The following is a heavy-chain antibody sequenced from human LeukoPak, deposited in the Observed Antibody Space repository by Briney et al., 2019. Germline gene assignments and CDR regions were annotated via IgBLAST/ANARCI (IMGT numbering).Heavy chain of an antibody. J-gene: IGHJ6*03. CDR1: GGSLSSVSYY. Sequence: SESLSLTCTVSGGSLSSVSYYWSWILHPAVKGREGFGRIYTSGTTNYNPSVKTRCTISVHTSKNPFSLKLSSVTAADTAVYYCARDSRRDSSGWYPPYYYDYYMDVWGKGTTVTVSS. CDR3: ARDSRRDSSGWYPPYYYDYYMDV. D-gene: IGHD6-19*01. CDR2: IYTSGTT. V-gene: IGHV4-61*02.